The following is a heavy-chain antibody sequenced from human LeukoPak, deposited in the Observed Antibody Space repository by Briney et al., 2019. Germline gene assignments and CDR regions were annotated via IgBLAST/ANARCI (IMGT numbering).Heavy chain of an antibody. J-gene: IGHJ5*02. CDR2: ISWNSGSI. Sequence: GGSLRLSCAASGFTFDDYAMHWVRQAPGKGLEWVSGISWNSGSIGYADSVKGRFSISRDNAKNSLYLQMNSLRAEDTALYYCAKDPTRGDYGEVNWFDPWGQGTLVTVSS. V-gene: IGHV3-9*01. CDR1: GFTFDDYA. CDR3: AKDPTRGDYGEVNWFDP. D-gene: IGHD4-17*01.